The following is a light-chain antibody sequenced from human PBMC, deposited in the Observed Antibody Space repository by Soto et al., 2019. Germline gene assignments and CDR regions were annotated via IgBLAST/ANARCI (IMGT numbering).Light chain of an antibody. CDR3: QQYNKWPWT. V-gene: IGKV3-15*01. Sequence: ETLMTQSPATLSVSPGARATLYCGASQTISNNLAWYHQKPGQAPRLLIFGASPRATGVPVRFSGSGSGTLFTLTISSLQSEDFGVYYCQQYNKWPWTFGQGTKVEIK. CDR2: GAS. CDR1: QTISNN. J-gene: IGKJ1*01.